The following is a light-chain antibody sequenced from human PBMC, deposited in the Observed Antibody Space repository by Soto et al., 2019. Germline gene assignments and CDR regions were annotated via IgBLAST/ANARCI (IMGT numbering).Light chain of an antibody. CDR1: SSDVGGYNY. V-gene: IGLV2-8*01. J-gene: IGLJ1*01. CDR2: EVS. CDR3: SSYAGSHNLV. Sequence: QSALTQPPSASGSPGQSVTIPCTGTSSDVGGYNYVSWYQQHPGKAPKLMIYEVSKRPAGVPDRFSGSNSGNTASQTVPGLQAEDEADYYCSSYAGSHNLVFGTGTKLTVL.